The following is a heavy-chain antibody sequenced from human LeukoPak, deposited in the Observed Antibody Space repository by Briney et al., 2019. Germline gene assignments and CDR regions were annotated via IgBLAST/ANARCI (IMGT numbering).Heavy chain of an antibody. CDR1: GGSFSGYY. CDR3: ARGGVRSYYFDY. Sequence: PSEALSLTCAVYGGSFSGYYWSWIRQPPGKGLEWIGEINHSGSTNYNPSLKSRVTISVDTSKNQFSLKLSSVTAADTAVYYCARGGVRSYYFDYWGQGTLVTVSS. CDR2: INHSGST. D-gene: IGHD3-10*01. J-gene: IGHJ4*02. V-gene: IGHV4-34*01.